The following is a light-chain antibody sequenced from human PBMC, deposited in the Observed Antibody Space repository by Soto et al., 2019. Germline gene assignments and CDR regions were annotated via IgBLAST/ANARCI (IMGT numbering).Light chain of an antibody. CDR2: GAS. CDR1: QSVSSK. Sequence: EIVLTQSPGTLSVSPGERATLSCRASQSVSSKLAWYQQKPGQAPRLLFYGASTGATGIPARFSGSGSETEFTLSISSLQSEEFAVYYCQQYNNWPGTFGQGTKVDIK. J-gene: IGKJ1*01. CDR3: QQYNNWPGT. V-gene: IGKV3-15*01.